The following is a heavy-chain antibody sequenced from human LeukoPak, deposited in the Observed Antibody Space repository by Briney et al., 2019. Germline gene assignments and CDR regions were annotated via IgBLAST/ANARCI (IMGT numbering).Heavy chain of an antibody. Sequence: PGGSLRLSCTASGFTFRDYTMTWVCQAPGKGLGWVGFIRSEAYGGTTEYAASVKGRFTISRDDSKSIVYLEMNTLKTEDTAVYYCTRGAYSGSYWGQGTLVTVSS. V-gene: IGHV3-49*04. J-gene: IGHJ4*02. CDR3: TRGAYSGSY. CDR1: GFTFRDYT. D-gene: IGHD1-26*01. CDR2: IRSEAYGGTT.